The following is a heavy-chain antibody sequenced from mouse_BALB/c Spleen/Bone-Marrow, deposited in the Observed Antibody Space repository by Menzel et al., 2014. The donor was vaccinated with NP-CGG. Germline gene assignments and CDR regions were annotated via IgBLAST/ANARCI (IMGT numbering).Heavy chain of an antibody. Sequence: QVQLQQPGPGLVGPSQSLSITCTVSGFSLTSYGVHWVRQPPGKVLKWLGVIWAGGSTNYNSALMSRLSISKDNSKSQVFLKMNSLQTDDTAMYYCARGSYYEGAMDYWGQGTSVTVSS. D-gene: IGHD1-1*01. V-gene: IGHV2-9*02. J-gene: IGHJ4*01. CDR3: ARGSYYEGAMDY. CDR2: IWAGGST. CDR1: GFSLTSYG.